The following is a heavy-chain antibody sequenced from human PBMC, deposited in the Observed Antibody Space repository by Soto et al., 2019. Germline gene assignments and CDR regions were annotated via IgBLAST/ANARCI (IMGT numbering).Heavy chain of an antibody. D-gene: IGHD3-3*01. V-gene: IGHV1-69*04. Sequence: ASVKVSCKASGGTFSSYTISWVRQAPGQGLEWMGRIIPILGIANYAQKFQGRVTITADKSTSTAYMELSSLRSEDTAVYYCARDVTTPYDFWSGYQGWGQGTLVTVSS. CDR2: IIPILGIA. CDR3: ARDVTTPYDFWSGYQG. CDR1: GGTFSSYT. J-gene: IGHJ4*02.